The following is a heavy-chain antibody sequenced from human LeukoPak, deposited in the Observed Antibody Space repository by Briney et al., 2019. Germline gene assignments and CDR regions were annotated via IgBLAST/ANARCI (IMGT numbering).Heavy chain of an antibody. J-gene: IGHJ4*02. V-gene: IGHV4-30-2*01. CDR3: AGGEGGYDSPFDY. CDR2: IYHSGST. Sequence: SETLSLTCAVSGGSISSGGYSWSWIRQPPGKGLEWIGYIYHSGSTYYNPSLKSRVTISVDRSKNQFSLKLSSVTAADTAVYYCAGGEGGYDSPFDYWGQGTLVTVSS. CDR1: GGSISSGGYS. D-gene: IGHD5-12*01.